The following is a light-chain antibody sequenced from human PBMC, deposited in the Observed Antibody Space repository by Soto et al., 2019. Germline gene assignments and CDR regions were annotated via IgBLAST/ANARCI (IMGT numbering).Light chain of an antibody. CDR1: QSVSSN. Sequence: EVVMTQSPATLSVSPGERATLSCRASQSVSSNLAWYQQKPGQAPRLLIYGASTRATGIPARFSGSGTGTEFTLTISSLQAEDVATYYCQQYYAAPSTTFGQGTRLEI. J-gene: IGKJ5*01. V-gene: IGKV3-15*01. CDR2: GAS. CDR3: QQYYAAPSTT.